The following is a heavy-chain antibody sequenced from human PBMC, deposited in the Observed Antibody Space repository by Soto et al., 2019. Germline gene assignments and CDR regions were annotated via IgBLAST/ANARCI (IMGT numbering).Heavy chain of an antibody. CDR2: ISGSGGST. J-gene: IGHJ6*03. V-gene: IGHV3-23*01. D-gene: IGHD4-17*01. CDR3: AKVGADYGDYGILYYYYYMDV. CDR1: GFTFSSYA. Sequence: GGSLRLSCAASGFTFSSYAMSWVRQAPGKGLEWVSAISGSGGSTYYADSVKGRFTISRDNSKNTLYLQMNSLRAEDTAVYYCAKVGADYGDYGILYYYYYMDVWGKGTTVTVSS.